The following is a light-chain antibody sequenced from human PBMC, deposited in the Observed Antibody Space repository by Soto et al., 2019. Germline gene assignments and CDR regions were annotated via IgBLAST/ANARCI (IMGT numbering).Light chain of an antibody. V-gene: IGLV2-11*02. J-gene: IGLJ1*01. CDR2: DVS. CDR1: SSDVGGYNY. CDR3: CLYAGRLYV. Sequence: QSALPQPRSVSGSPGQSVTISCTGTSSDVGGYNYVSWYKHHLGKAPKLMIYDVSKRPSGLPDRFSGYKSGNTASLTFSGLQAEDGADYYCCLYAGRLYVFGTGTKLTVL.